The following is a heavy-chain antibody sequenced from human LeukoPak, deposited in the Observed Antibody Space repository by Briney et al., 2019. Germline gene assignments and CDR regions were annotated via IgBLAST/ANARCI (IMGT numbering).Heavy chain of an antibody. CDR3: ARKLAL. Sequence: TGGSLRLSCAASGFSFSTYAMNWVRQAPGRGLEWVAYIGSSGGTIYYADSVKGRFTISRDNAKNSLFLQMNILRDEDTAVYFCARKLALWGQGTLVTVSS. J-gene: IGHJ4*02. CDR1: GFSFSTYA. CDR2: IGSSGGTI. V-gene: IGHV3-48*02.